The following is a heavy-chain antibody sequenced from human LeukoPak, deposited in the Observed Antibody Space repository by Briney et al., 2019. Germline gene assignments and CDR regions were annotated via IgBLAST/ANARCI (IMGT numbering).Heavy chain of an antibody. CDR1: GFTFDNYV. CDR3: AKDGDKYYGKGGSLDY. Sequence: HPGRSLRLSCAASGFTFDNYVMHWVRHAPGKGLEWVSGISWNSGSIGYADSVKGRFTISRDNAKNSLHLQTNSLRAEDMALYYCAKDGDKYYGKGGSLDYWGQGTLVTVSS. V-gene: IGHV3-9*03. J-gene: IGHJ4*02. CDR2: ISWNSGSI. D-gene: IGHD3-10*01.